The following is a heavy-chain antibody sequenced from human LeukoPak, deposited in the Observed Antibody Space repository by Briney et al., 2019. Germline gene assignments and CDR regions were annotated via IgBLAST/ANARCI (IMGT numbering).Heavy chain of an antibody. CDR3: ARAGYDSSGYYSFYACDI. CDR1: GFTFSSNA. J-gene: IGHJ3*02. V-gene: IGHV3-23*01. D-gene: IGHD3-22*01. CDR2: ISGGGGST. Sequence: PGGSLRLSCAASGFTFSSNAMSCVRQAPGKGLEWVSVISGGGGSTYYADSVKGRFTISRDNPNNTLYLQMNSLRAEDTAVYYCARAGYDSSGYYSFYACDIWGQGTMVTVSS.